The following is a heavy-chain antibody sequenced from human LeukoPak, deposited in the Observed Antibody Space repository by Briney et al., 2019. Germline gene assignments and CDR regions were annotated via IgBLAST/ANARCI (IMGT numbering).Heavy chain of an antibody. V-gene: IGHV1-3*01. J-gene: IGHJ4*02. CDR3: ARGVATNRYYFDY. CDR2: INAGNGNT. Sequence: ASVKVSCKASGYTFTSYAMHWVRQAPGQRLEWMGWINAGNGNTKYSQKFQGRVTITRDTSASTAYMELSSLRSEDTAVFSCARGVATNRYYFDYWGQGTLVTVSS. D-gene: IGHD5-12*01. CDR1: GYTFTSYA.